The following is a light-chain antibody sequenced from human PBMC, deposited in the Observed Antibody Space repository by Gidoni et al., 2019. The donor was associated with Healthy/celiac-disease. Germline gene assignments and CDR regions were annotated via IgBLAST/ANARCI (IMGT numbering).Light chain of an antibody. CDR2: AAS. CDR1: QSISSY. J-gene: IGKJ1*01. V-gene: IGKV1-39*01. CDR3: QQSYSTPWM. Sequence: IQMTQYPSSLSASVGDRVTITCRASQSISSYLNWYQQKPGNAPKLLIYAASSLQRGVPSRFSGSGSGIDFTLTISSLQPEDFATYYCQQSYSTPWMFGQGTKVEIK.